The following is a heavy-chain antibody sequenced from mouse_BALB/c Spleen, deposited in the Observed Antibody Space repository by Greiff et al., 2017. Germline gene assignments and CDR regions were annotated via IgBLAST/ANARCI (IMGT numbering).Heavy chain of an antibody. CDR1: GCTFTSYW. CDR3: TRGYSYAMDY. J-gene: IGHJ4*01. V-gene: IGHV1-69*02. Sequence: QVQLQQPGAELVRPGASVKLSCKASGCTFTSYWINWVKQRPGQGLEWIGNIYPSDSYTNYNQKFKDKATLTVDKSSSTAYMQLSSPTSEDSAVYYCTRGYSYAMDYWGQGTSVTVSS. CDR2: IYPSDSYT. D-gene: IGHD2-3*01.